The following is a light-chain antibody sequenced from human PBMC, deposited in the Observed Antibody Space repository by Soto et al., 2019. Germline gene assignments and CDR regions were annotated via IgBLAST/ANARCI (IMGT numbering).Light chain of an antibody. J-gene: IGKJ4*01. V-gene: IGKV3-15*01. Sequence: EIVMTQSPATLSVSPGERATLSCRASQSVSSNLAWYQQKPGQAPRLLIYGASTRATGIRARFSGSGSGTEFSLTISSLQSEDFAVYSCQQYNNWPQTFGGGTKVEIK. CDR1: QSVSSN. CDR3: QQYNNWPQT. CDR2: GAS.